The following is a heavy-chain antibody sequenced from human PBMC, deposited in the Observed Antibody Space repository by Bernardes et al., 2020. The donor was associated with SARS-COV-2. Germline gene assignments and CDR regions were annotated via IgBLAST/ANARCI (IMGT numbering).Heavy chain of an antibody. V-gene: IGHV1-18*01. CDR1: GYTLTSYG. Sequence: ASVKVSSKASGYTLTSYGIGWVRQAPGQGLEWMGWISAYNGNTNYAQKLQGRVTMTTDTSTSTAYMELSSLRSDYTAVSYCAGDPVAVAGTNWVDTWGQGTLVTVSS. CDR3: AGDPVAVAGTNWVDT. J-gene: IGHJ5*02. CDR2: ISAYNGNT. D-gene: IGHD6-19*01.